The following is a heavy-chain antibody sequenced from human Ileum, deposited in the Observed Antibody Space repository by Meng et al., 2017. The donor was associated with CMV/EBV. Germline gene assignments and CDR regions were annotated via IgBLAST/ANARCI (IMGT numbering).Heavy chain of an antibody. CDR2: DKRKTDGGAA. CDR1: GFTFNNAW. CDR3: TTDYPLRTLEYIEAP. Sequence: GESLKISCAASGFTFNNAWMTWVRQAPGKGLEWVGRDKRKTDGGAAEYAAPVKGRFTISRDDSKNTPYLEMNSLRNDDTAVDYCTTDYPLRTLEYIEAPWGQGTLVTVSS. J-gene: IGHJ5*02. V-gene: IGHV3-15*01. D-gene: IGHD3-3*01.